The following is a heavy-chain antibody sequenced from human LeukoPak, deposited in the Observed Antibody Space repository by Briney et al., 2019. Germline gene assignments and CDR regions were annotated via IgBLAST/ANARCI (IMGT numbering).Heavy chain of an antibody. Sequence: PGRSLRLSCAASGFTFSNYGMHWVRQAPGKGLEWVAVIWYDAGNKYYVDSVKGRFTISRDNAKNSLYLQMNSLRAEDTAVYYCARDRGGYYYWGQGTLVTVSS. CDR3: ARDRGGYYY. D-gene: IGHD3-22*01. CDR2: IWYDAGNK. V-gene: IGHV3-33*01. J-gene: IGHJ4*02. CDR1: GFTFSNYG.